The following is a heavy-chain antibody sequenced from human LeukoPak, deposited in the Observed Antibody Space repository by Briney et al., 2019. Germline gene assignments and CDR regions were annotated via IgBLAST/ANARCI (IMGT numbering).Heavy chain of an antibody. D-gene: IGHD3-3*01. CDR1: GGSFSGYY. V-gene: IGHV4-34*01. Sequence: SETLSLTCAVYGGSFSGYYWSWIRQPPGKGLEWIGEINHSGRTNYNPSLKSRVTISVDTSKNQFSLKLSSVTAADTAVYYCARRDYNWFDPWGQGTLVTVSS. CDR2: INHSGRT. J-gene: IGHJ5*02. CDR3: ARRDYNWFDP.